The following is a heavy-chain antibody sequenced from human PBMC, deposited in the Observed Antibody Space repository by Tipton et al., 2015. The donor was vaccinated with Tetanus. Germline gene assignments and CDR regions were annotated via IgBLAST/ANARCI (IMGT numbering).Heavy chain of an antibody. CDR1: GYSFTSYW. CDR2: IYPGDSDT. J-gene: IGHJ1*01. D-gene: IGHD6-19*01. Sequence: MQLVQSGAEVKKPGESLKISCKGSGYSFTSYWIGWVRQMPGKGLEWMGIIYPGDSDTRYSPSFQAQVTISADRSISTAYLQWSSLKASDTAMYYCARPTSSGWYPSRPAEYFQHWGQGTLVTVSS. CDR3: ARPTSSGWYPSRPAEYFQH. V-gene: IGHV5-51*01.